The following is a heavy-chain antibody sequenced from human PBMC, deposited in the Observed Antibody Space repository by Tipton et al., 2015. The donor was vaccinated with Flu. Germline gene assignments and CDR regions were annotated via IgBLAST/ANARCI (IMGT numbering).Heavy chain of an antibody. CDR3: ARAVGGGEAY. Sequence: SLRLSCAASGFTFSSYWMHWVRQAPGKGLEWVANIKQDGSEIYYVDSVKGRFTISRDNAKNLLYLQMNSLRAEDTAVYYCARAVGGGEAYWGQGTLVTVSS. D-gene: IGHD6-19*01. CDR2: IKQDGSEI. V-gene: IGHV3-7*03. J-gene: IGHJ4*02. CDR1: GFTFSSYW.